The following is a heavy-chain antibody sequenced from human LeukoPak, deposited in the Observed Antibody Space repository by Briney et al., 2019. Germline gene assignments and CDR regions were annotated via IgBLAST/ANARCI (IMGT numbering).Heavy chain of an antibody. J-gene: IGHJ6*03. CDR2: INHSGST. CDR3: ARHGYCSSTSCYWGYYYMDV. CDR1: GFTFSDYY. V-gene: IGHV4-34*01. D-gene: IGHD2-2*03. Sequence: PGGSLRLSCAASGFTFSDYYMSWIRQAPGKGLEWIGEINHSGSTNYNPSLKSRVTISVDTSKNQFSLKLSSVTAADTAVYYCARHGYCSSTSCYWGYYYMDVWGKGTTVTVSS.